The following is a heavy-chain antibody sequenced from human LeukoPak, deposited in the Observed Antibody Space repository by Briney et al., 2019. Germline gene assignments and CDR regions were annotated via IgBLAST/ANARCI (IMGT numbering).Heavy chain of an antibody. CDR1: GYTFTDYY. CDR3: ARDPGGSYDILTGYQQPHYFDY. J-gene: IGHJ4*02. CDR2: INPNSGGT. V-gene: IGHV1-2*02. D-gene: IGHD3-9*01. Sequence: ASVKVSCKASGYTFTDYYMHWVRQAPGQGLEWMGWINPNSGGTNYAQKFQGRVTMTRDTSISTVYMEMSRLRSDDTAVYYCARDPGGSYDILTGYQQPHYFDYWGQGTLVTVSS.